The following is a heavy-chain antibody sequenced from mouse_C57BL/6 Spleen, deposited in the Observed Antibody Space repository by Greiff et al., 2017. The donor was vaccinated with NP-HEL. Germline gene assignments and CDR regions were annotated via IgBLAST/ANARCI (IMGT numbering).Heavy chain of an antibody. V-gene: IGHV1-49*01. CDR3: AKGTAQATFAMDY. CDR1: YFAFMASA. D-gene: IGHD3-2*02. Sequence: LKESGAELVRPGSSVKLSCKDSYFAFMASAMHWVKQRPGHGLEWIGSFTMYSDATEYSENFKGKATLTANTSSSTAYMELSSLTSEDSAVYYCAKGTAQATFAMDYWGQGTSVTVSS. J-gene: IGHJ4*01. CDR2: FTMYSDAT.